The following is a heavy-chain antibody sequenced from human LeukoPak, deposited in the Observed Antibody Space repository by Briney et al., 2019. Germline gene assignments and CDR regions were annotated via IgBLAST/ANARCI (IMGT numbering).Heavy chain of an antibody. CDR1: GGSISSYY. Sequence: SETLSLTCTVSGGSISSYYWSWIRKPPGKGLEWIGYIYYSGSTNYNPSLKSRVTISVDTSKNKFSLKLSSLPAGAPAVYYVARDGGYSSSQGDIWGQGTMVTVSS. D-gene: IGHD6-13*01. CDR2: IYYSGST. V-gene: IGHV4-59*01. J-gene: IGHJ3*02. CDR3: ARDGGYSSSQGDI.